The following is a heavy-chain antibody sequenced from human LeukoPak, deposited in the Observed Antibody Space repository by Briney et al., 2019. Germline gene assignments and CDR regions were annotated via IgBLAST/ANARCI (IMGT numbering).Heavy chain of an antibody. Sequence: GGSLRLSCAASGFTFSSSAMSWVRQAPGKGLEWVSGISGSGGSTYHADSVKGRFTISRDNSKNTLYLQMNSLRAEDTAVYYCAKENLILVVAGGAFDIWGQGTMVTVSS. J-gene: IGHJ3*02. V-gene: IGHV3-23*01. CDR1: GFTFSSSA. CDR3: AKENLILVVAGGAFDI. CDR2: ISGSGGST. D-gene: IGHD6-19*01.